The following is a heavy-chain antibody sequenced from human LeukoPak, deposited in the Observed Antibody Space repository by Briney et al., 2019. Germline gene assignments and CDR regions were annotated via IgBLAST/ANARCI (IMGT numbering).Heavy chain of an antibody. CDR3: AKEEFPGYQLQYLDY. Sequence: GGSLRLSCAASGFTFSSYGMHWVRQAPGKGLEWVAVISYDGSHKYYVDSVKGRFTISRDNSKNTLYLQMNSLRAEDTAVYYCAKEEFPGYQLQYLDYWGQGTLVTVSS. CDR1: GFTFSSYG. CDR2: ISYDGSHK. D-gene: IGHD2-2*01. V-gene: IGHV3-30*18. J-gene: IGHJ4*02.